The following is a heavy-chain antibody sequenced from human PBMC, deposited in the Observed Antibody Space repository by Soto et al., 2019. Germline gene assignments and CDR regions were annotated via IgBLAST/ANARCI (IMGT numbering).Heavy chain of an antibody. CDR3: ARGGVGERQSSIGGVTPGRDAFDI. D-gene: IGHD3-16*01. CDR1: GFTFSSYW. V-gene: IGHV3-7*01. J-gene: IGHJ3*02. Sequence: GGSLRLSCAASGFTFSSYWMSWVRQAPGKGLEWVANIKQDGSEKYYVDSMKGRFTISRDNAKNSLYLQMNSLRAEDTAVYYCARGGVGERQSSIGGVTPGRDAFDIWGQGTMVTVSS. CDR2: IKQDGSEK.